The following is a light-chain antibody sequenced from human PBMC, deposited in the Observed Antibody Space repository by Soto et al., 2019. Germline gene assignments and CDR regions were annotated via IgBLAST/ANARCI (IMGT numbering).Light chain of an antibody. CDR3: LQYNSSPWT. V-gene: IGKV3-20*01. CDR2: SAS. Sequence: EIVLTQSPGTLSLSPGERATLSCRASQSVTNNYLAWCQQKPGQAPRLLIYSASSRATGIPDRFSGSGSGTDFTLTIIRLEPEDFAVYYCLQYNSSPWTFGQGTKVEIK. CDR1: QSVTNNY. J-gene: IGKJ1*01.